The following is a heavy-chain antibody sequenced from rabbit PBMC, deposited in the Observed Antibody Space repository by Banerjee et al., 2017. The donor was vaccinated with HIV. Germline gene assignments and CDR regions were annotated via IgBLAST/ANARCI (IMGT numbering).Heavy chain of an antibody. CDR1: GFSFSVNYH. V-gene: IGHV1S40*01. J-gene: IGHJ4*01. D-gene: IGHD7-1*01. CDR2: IYAGSGGST. CDR3: ARAYDGAIGYSYRYFNL. Sequence: QSLEESGGDLVKPGASLTLTCTASGFSFSVNYHMCWVRQAPGKGLEWIACIYAGSGGSTYYASWAKGRFTISKTSSTSVTLQMTSLTAADTATYFCARAYDGAIGYSYRYFNLWGQGPLVTVS.